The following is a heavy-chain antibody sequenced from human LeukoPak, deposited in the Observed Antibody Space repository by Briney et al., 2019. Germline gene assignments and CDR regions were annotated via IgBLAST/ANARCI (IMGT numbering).Heavy chain of an antibody. D-gene: IGHD2-21*02. CDR3: ARRSVTAAFDY. CDR1: GGSISSGDYY. Sequence: SETLSLTCTVSGGSISSGDYYWSWIRQPPGKGLEWIGYIYYSGSTYYNPSLKSRVTISVDTSKNQFSLKLSSVTAADTAVYYCARRSVTAAFDYWGQGTLVTVSS. V-gene: IGHV4-30-4*01. J-gene: IGHJ4*02. CDR2: IYYSGST.